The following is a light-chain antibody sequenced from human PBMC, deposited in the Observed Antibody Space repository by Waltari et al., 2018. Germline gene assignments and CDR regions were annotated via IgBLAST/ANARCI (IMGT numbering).Light chain of an antibody. CDR1: SSNSGNNY. Sequence: SVLTQPPSVSAAPGQKVTLSCSGSSSNSGNNYVSWDQQFPGTAPKLLIYDNYRRPSGIPDRFSGSKSGTSATLDITGLQTGDEADYYCGTWDSSLNAGVFGGGTKLTVL. CDR2: DNY. CDR3: GTWDSSLNAGV. J-gene: IGLJ3*02. V-gene: IGLV1-51*01.